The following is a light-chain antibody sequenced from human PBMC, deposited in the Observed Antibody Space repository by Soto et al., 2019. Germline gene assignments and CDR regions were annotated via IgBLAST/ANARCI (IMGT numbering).Light chain of an antibody. CDR1: SGDVGGYNY. CDR3: SSYTSSSTPFV. CDR2: EVS. Sequence: QSALTQPASVSGSPGQSITISCTGTSGDVGGYNYVSWYQQHPGKAPKLMIYEVSNRPSGVSNRFSGSKSGNTASLFISGLQAEDEADYYCSSYTSSSTPFVFGTGTKLTVL. V-gene: IGLV2-14*01. J-gene: IGLJ1*01.